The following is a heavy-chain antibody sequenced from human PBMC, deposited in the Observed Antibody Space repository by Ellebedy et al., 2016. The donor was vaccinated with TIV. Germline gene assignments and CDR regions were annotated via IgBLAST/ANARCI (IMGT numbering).Heavy chain of an antibody. D-gene: IGHD3-10*01. J-gene: IGHJ4*02. CDR1: VPSITGYH. V-gene: IGHV4-34*01. CDR2: VHHRGGT. Sequence: SETLSLTXEIDVPSITGYHWAWVRQPPGKGLEWIGDVHHRGGTRCISSLEGRVTISLDTSNKEFSLHITSVTAADTALYFCAKGSMVRGLAGWGQGTLVLVSS. CDR3: AKGSMVRGLAG.